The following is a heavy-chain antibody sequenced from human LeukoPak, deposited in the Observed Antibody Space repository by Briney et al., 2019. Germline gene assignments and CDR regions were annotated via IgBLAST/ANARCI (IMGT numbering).Heavy chain of an antibody. CDR1: GISLSNYA. V-gene: IGHV3-23*01. CDR3: AKRGVVIRGILVIGYHQEAYHYDF. Sequence: GGSLRLSCVVSGISLSNYAMTWVRQASGKGLEWVSYISERGGSTTYADSVKGRFTISRDTSLNTLYLQMNNLRAEDTAVYFCAKRGVVIRGILVIGYHQEAYHYDFWGQGVLVTVSS. D-gene: IGHD3-10*01. J-gene: IGHJ4*02. CDR2: ISERGGST.